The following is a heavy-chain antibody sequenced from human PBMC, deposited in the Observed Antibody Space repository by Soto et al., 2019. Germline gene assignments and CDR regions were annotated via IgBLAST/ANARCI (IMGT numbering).Heavy chain of an antibody. Sequence: ASVKVSFKASGGTFSSYAMHWVRQAPGQRLEWMGWINAGNGNTKYSQKFQGRLTLTRDTPGNTAYLELNSLISEDTAVYYCATPQDYDGCLDSWGQGTLVTVSS. CDR3: ATPQDYDGCLDS. CDR1: GGTFSSYA. CDR2: INAGNGNT. D-gene: IGHD3-22*01. V-gene: IGHV1-3*01. J-gene: IGHJ4*02.